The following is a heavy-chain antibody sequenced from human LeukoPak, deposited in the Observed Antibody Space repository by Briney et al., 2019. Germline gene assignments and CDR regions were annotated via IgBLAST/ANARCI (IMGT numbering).Heavy chain of an antibody. CDR1: GFTVSSNY. D-gene: IGHD3-10*01. Sequence: GGSLRLSCAASGFTVSSNYMSWVRQAPGKGLEWVSVIYSGGSTYYADSVKGRFTISRDNSKNTLYLQMNSLRAEDTAVYYCARPLWFGEPIDYRGQGTLVTVSS. J-gene: IGHJ4*02. V-gene: IGHV3-66*01. CDR3: ARPLWFGEPIDY. CDR2: IYSGGST.